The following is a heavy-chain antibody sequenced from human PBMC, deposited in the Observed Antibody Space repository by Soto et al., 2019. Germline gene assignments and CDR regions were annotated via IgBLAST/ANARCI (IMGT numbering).Heavy chain of an antibody. CDR1: GFSFSTYW. Sequence: EVQLVESGGGLVQPGGSLRLSCAASGFSFSTYWMSWVRQVPGTGLEWVANLKADGSETYYVDSVRGRFTISRDNAKTSLYLQMNSLRAEDTAVYYCARDPDPLGPLYYYYGMDVWGQGTTVTVSS. J-gene: IGHJ6*02. V-gene: IGHV3-7*01. CDR2: LKADGSET. CDR3: ARDPDPLGPLYYYYGMDV.